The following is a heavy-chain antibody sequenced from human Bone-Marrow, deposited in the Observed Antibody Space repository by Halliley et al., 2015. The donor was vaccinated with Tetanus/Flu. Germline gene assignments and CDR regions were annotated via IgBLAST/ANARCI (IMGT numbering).Heavy chain of an antibody. Sequence: MGFIFPGDSEPRYSPPFQGQVTIPADKSISPAYLQWSSLKASDTAMYYCAGRGSSGYYYGMDVWGQGTTVTVSS. D-gene: IGHD3-22*01. CDR2: IFPGDSEP. V-gene: IGHV5-51*01. CDR3: AGRGSSGYYYGMDV. J-gene: IGHJ6*02.